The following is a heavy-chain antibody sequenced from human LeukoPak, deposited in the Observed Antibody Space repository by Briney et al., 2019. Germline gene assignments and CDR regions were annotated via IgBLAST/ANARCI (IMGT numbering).Heavy chain of an antibody. CDR2: MNPNSGNT. CDR1: GYTFTSYD. CDR3: ARVGADIVVVVAAIDYYYMDV. J-gene: IGHJ6*03. Sequence: GASVKVSCKASGYTFTSYDINWVRQATGQGLEWMGWMNPNSGNTGYAQKFQGRVTMTRNTSISTAYMELSSLRSEDTALYYCARVGADIVVVVAAIDYYYMDVWGKGTTVTVSS. V-gene: IGHV1-8*01. D-gene: IGHD2-15*01.